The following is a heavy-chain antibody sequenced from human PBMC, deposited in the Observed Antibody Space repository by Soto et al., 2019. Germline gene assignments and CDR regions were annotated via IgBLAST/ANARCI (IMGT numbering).Heavy chain of an antibody. D-gene: IGHD1-1*01. CDR1: GFTFSSYA. J-gene: IGHJ3*02. CDR3: ANNDAFDI. Sequence: PGGSLRLSCAAAGFTFSSYAMHWVRQAPGKGLEWVAVISYDGSNKYYADSVKGRFTISRDNSKNTLYLQMNSLRAEDTAVYYCANNDAFDIWGQGTMVTVSS. CDR2: ISYDGSNK. V-gene: IGHV3-30-3*01.